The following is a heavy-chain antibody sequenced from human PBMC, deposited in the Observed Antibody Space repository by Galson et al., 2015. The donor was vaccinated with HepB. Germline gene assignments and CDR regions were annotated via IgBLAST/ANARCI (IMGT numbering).Heavy chain of an antibody. Sequence: QSGAEVTRPGESLKISCKGSGYSFTSYWIGWVRQMPGKGLEWMGIIYPGDSDTRYSPPFQGQVTISADKSISTAYLQWSSLKASDTAMYYCARLQSGEWLGYNPDYWGQGTLVTVSS. CDR1: GYSFTSYW. D-gene: IGHD3-3*01. CDR2: IYPGDSDT. J-gene: IGHJ4*02. CDR3: ARLQSGEWLGYNPDY. V-gene: IGHV5-51*03.